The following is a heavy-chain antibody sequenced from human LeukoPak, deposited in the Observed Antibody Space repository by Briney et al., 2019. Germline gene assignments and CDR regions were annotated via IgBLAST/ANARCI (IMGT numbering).Heavy chain of an antibody. CDR2: INPNSGGT. V-gene: IGHV1-2*06. J-gene: IGHJ4*02. Sequence: ASVKVSCKASGYTFTGYYMHWVRQAPGQGLEWMGRINPNSGGTNYAQKFQGRVTMTRDTSISTAYMELSRLRSDDTAVYYSARADYYGSGSYNYWGQGTLVTVSS. D-gene: IGHD3-10*01. CDR3: ARADYYGSGSYNY. CDR1: GYTFTGYY.